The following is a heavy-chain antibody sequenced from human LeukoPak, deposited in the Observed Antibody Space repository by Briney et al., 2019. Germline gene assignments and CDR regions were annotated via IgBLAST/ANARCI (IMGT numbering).Heavy chain of an antibody. CDR1: GDSITSYY. J-gene: IGHJ4*02. D-gene: IGHD2-15*01. V-gene: IGHV4-4*07. Sequence: PSETLSLTCTVSGDSITSYYWSWIRQPAGKGLEWIGRIYTSGSTNYHPSLKSRVTMSVDTSKYQFPLKLTSVTAADTAVYYCARDSKDCSGGSCYPGYFDYWGQGTLVTVSS. CDR3: ARDSKDCSGGSCYPGYFDY. CDR2: IYTSGST.